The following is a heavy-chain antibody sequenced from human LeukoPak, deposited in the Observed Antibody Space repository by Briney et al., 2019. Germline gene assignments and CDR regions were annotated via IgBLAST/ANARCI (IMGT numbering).Heavy chain of an antibody. CDR3: ATETSYSSSSGWFDP. Sequence: PSETLSLTCTVSGGSISSGGYYWSWIRQHPGKGLEWIGYIYYSGSTYYNPSLKSRVTISVDTSKNQFSLKLSSVTAADTAVYYCATETSYSSSSGWFDPWGQGTLVTVSS. CDR2: IYYSGST. J-gene: IGHJ5*02. CDR1: GGSISSGGYY. D-gene: IGHD6-6*01. V-gene: IGHV4-31*03.